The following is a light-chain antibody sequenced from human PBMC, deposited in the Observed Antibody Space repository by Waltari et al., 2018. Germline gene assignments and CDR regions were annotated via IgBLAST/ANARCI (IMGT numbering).Light chain of an antibody. CDR3: CSYGGTYSWV. CDR1: SSDVGGYHY. Sequence: QSALTQPRSVSGSPGQSVTISCTGTSSDVGGYHYVSWYQQHPGKAPKLMISAVSKRPPRFPDRCSGSKAGNTASLTISGLQAEDEADYYCCSYGGTYSWVFGGGTKLTVL. V-gene: IGLV2-11*01. CDR2: AVS. J-gene: IGLJ3*02.